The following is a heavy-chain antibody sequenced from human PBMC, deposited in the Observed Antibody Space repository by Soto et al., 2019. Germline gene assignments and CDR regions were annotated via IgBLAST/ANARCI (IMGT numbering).Heavy chain of an antibody. Sequence: SETLSLTCTVSGGSISGYYWSWIRQSPEKGLEYIGYISYSGSTNYNPSLKSRVTTSLDTSKNQFSLKLSSVTAADTAIYYCASHNADILTCYHAFALWGQGTMVT. CDR3: ASHNADILTCYHAFAL. V-gene: IGHV4-59*08. CDR2: ISYSGST. J-gene: IGHJ3*01. CDR1: GGSISGYY. D-gene: IGHD3-9*01.